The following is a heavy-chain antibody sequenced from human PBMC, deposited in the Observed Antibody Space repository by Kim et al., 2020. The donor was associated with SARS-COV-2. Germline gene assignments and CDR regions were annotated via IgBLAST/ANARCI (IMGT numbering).Heavy chain of an antibody. V-gene: IGHV4-30-4*01. CDR1: GGSISSGDYY. CDR3: ARGDSVGDLGQSF. Sequence: SETLSLTCTVSGGSISSGDYYWSWIRQPPGKGLEWIGYIYYSGSTYYNPSLKSRVTISVDTSKDQFSLKLSSVTAADTAVYYCARGDSVGDLGQSFWGQGTLVTVSS. CDR2: IYYSGST. J-gene: IGHJ4*02. D-gene: IGHD3-10*01.